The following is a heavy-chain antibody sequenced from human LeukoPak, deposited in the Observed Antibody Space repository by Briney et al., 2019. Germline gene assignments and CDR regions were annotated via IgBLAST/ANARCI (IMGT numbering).Heavy chain of an antibody. V-gene: IGHV4-34*01. Sequence: KPSETLSLTCAVYGGSFSDYYFTWIRQPPGKWLEWIGDINHSGNSSYNKSLKSRVTISVDTSKNQVSLELNSVTAADMAVYYCGMFAVIVGGGLDIWGHGTVVTVSS. CDR2: INHSGNS. CDR3: GMFAVIVGGGLDI. D-gene: IGHD1-26*01. CDR1: GGSFSDYY. J-gene: IGHJ3*02.